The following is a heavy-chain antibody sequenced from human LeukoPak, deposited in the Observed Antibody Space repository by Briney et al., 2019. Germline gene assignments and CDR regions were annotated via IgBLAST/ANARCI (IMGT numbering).Heavy chain of an antibody. V-gene: IGHV1-69*06. Sequence: SVKVSCKASGGTFSSYAISWVRQAPGQGLGWMGGIIPIFGTANYAQKFQGRVTITADKSTSTAYMELSSLRSEDTAVYYCARGVVVVAATVDYYYGMDVWGKGTTVTVSS. CDR1: GGTFSSYA. D-gene: IGHD2-15*01. J-gene: IGHJ6*04. CDR3: ARGVVVVAATVDYYYGMDV. CDR2: IIPIFGTA.